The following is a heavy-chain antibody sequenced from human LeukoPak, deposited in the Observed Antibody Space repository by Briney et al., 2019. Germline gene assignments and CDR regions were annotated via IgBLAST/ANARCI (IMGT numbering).Heavy chain of an antibody. CDR1: GGSFGGYY. J-gene: IGHJ4*02. V-gene: IGHV4-34*01. CDR3: ARGGILEWLLPFDY. CDR2: INHSGST. Sequence: PSETLSLTCAVYGGSFGGYYWSWIRQPPGKGLEWIGEINHSGSTNYNPSLKSRVTISVDTSKNQFSLKLSSVTAADTAVYYCARGGILEWLLPFDYWGQGTLVTVSS. D-gene: IGHD3-3*01.